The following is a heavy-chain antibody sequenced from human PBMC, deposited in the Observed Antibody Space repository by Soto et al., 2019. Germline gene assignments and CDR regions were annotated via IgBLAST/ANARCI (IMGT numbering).Heavy chain of an antibody. CDR3: AHSHSWGLEFYPFDV. Sequence: QITLKESGPTLVKPTQTLTLTCTFSGFSLTAGVGVGWIRQPPGKALEWLALIYWNDDKRYSPSLKSRLTITKDTSKSQVVLTMTHMDPVDTATYYCAHSHSWGLEFYPFDVWGQGTMVTVSS. V-gene: IGHV2-5*01. J-gene: IGHJ3*01. CDR2: IYWNDDK. D-gene: IGHD3-16*01. CDR1: GFSLTAGVG.